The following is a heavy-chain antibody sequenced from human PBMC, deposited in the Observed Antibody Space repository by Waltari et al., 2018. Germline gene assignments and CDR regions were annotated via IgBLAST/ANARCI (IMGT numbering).Heavy chain of an antibody. V-gene: IGHV4-34*01. CDR1: SGSLTGYH. D-gene: IGHD3-9*01. Sequence: QVHLQQWGAGLLKPSETLSLTCGVYSGSLTGYHWNWIRQAPGKGLELIVDLNHSGNTDYNPALESRVTISSATTKNQFSLHLIAVTAADTAVYYCARGHPFTIVSPRYYYYYYMDVWDKGTAVTVSS. CDR2: LNHSGNT. CDR3: ARGHPFTIVSPRYYYYYYMDV. J-gene: IGHJ6*03.